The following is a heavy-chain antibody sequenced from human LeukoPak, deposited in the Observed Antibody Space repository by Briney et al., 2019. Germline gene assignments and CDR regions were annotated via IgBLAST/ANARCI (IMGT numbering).Heavy chain of an antibody. Sequence: SKTLSLTCTVSGGSIRSNANFWGWNSSNYWGWIRQPPGKGLEWIGSIHFSGTTYYNPSLQSRLTISVDASKNQFSLKVTSVTATDTALYYCARQRDTASVGAFDIWGQGTMVTVSS. D-gene: IGHD5-18*01. J-gene: IGHJ3*02. V-gene: IGHV4-39*01. CDR3: ARQRDTASVGAFDI. CDR1: GGSIRSNANFWGWNSSNY. CDR2: IHFSGTT.